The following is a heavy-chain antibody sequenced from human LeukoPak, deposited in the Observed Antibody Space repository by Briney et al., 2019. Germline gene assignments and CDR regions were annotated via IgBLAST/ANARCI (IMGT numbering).Heavy chain of an antibody. CDR3: ARSDYYSDMDV. Sequence: QTGGSLRLSCAASGFTFSSYEMNWVRQAPGKGLEWVSYISSSGRTIYYADSVKGRFTISRDNAKNSLYLQMNSLRAEDTAVYYCARSDYYSDMDVWGQGTTVTVSS. J-gene: IGHJ6*02. D-gene: IGHD3-10*01. CDR1: GFTFSSYE. V-gene: IGHV3-48*03. CDR2: ISSSGRTI.